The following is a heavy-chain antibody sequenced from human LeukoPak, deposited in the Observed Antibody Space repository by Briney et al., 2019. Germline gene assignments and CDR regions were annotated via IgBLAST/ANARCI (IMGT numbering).Heavy chain of an antibody. Sequence: SETLSLTCAVYGGSFSGYYWSWIRQPPGKGLEWIGETNHSGSTNYNPSLKSRVTISVDTSKNQFSLKLSSVTAADTAVYYCARIVGIAARRGIDYWGQGTLVTVSS. CDR3: ARIVGIAARRGIDY. CDR1: GGSFSGYY. CDR2: TNHSGST. V-gene: IGHV4-34*01. J-gene: IGHJ4*02. D-gene: IGHD6-6*01.